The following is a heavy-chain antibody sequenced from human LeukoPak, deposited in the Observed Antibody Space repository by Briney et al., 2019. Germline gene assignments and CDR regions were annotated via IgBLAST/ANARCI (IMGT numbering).Heavy chain of an antibody. CDR2: INTNTGNP. CDR1: GYTFTSYA. D-gene: IGHD6-25*01. V-gene: IGHV7-4-1*02. CDR3: AREVRSVEQRAHDY. J-gene: IGHJ4*02. Sequence: ASVKVSCKASGYTFTSYAMNWVRQAPGQGLEWMGWINTNTGNPTYAQGFTGRFVFPLDTSVSTAYLQISSLKAEDTAVYYCAREVRSVEQRAHDYWGQGTLVTVSS.